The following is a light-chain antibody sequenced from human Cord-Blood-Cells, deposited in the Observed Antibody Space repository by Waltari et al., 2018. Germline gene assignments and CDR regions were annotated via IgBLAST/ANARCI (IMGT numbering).Light chain of an antibody. CDR3: QQYGSTPFT. V-gene: IGKV3-20*01. J-gene: IGKJ3*01. CDR1: PRVSSSY. CDR2: GAS. Sequence: IVLTQPRLTLYWSPGETATLSCRAIPRVSSSYLAWYQQKPGQAPRLLIYGASSRATGIPARFSGSGSGTDFTLTISRLEPEDFAVYYCQQYGSTPFTFGPGTKVDIK.